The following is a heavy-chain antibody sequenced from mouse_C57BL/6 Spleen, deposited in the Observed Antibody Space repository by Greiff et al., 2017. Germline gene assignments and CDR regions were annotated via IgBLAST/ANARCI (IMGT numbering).Heavy chain of an antibody. CDR3: TLNWDNPQYWYIDV. D-gene: IGHD4-1*02. CDR1: GYTFTDYE. CDR2: IDPETGGT. Sequence: VKLQESGAELVRPGASVTLSCKASGYTFTDYEMHWVKQTPVHGLEWLGAIDPETGGTAYNQKFKGKGILTADKSSSTAYRELRSLTSEDSAVYYCTLNWDNPQYWYIDVWGTGTTVTVSS. J-gene: IGHJ1*03. V-gene: IGHV1-15*01.